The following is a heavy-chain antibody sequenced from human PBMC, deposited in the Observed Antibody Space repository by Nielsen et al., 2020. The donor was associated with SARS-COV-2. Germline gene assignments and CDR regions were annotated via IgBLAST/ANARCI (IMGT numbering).Heavy chain of an antibody. CDR2: IYSDGST. V-gene: IGHV3-53*01. J-gene: IGHJ6*02. D-gene: IGHD3-16*01. Sequence: GESLKISCVASGFTFSKAWMSWVRQAPGKGLEWVSIIYSDGSTYYAGSVKGRLTISRDNSKNTLYLQMNSLRAEDTAVYYCARGGGGMDVWGQGTTVTVSS. CDR3: ARGGGGMDV. CDR1: GFTFSKAW.